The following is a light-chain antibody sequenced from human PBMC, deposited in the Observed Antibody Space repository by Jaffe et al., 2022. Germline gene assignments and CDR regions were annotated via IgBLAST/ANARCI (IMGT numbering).Light chain of an antibody. Sequence: EIMMTQSPVTLSVSPGERATLSCRASQSVSSNLAWYQQKPGQAPRLLIYDASTRATGIPARFSGSGSGTEFTLTISSLQSEDFAIYYCQQYNNWPSITFGQGTRLDIK. CDR2: DAS. V-gene: IGKV3-15*01. CDR3: QQYNNWPSIT. J-gene: IGKJ5*01. CDR1: QSVSSN.